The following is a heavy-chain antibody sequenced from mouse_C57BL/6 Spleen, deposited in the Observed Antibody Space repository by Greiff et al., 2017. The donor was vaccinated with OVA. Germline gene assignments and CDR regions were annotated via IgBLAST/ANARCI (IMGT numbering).Heavy chain of an antibody. CDR2: IDPETGGT. D-gene: IGHD2-3*01. CDR3: TREDGYYFDY. V-gene: IGHV1-15*01. Sequence: VQLVESGAELVRPGASVTLSCKASGYTFTDYEMHWVKQTPVHGLEWIGAIDPETGGTAYNQKFKGKAILTADKSSSTAYMELRSLTSEDSAVYYCTREDGYYFDYWGQGTTLTVSS. J-gene: IGHJ2*01. CDR1: GYTFTDYE.